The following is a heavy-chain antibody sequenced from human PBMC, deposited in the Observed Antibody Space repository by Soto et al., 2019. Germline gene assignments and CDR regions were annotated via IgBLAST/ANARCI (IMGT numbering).Heavy chain of an antibody. Sequence: QITWKESGHPLVIPAQTLTLTCAFSGFSLTTTIICVAWIRQPSCKALEWLALIYWDDDQRYSPSLKDRLTISKDTARSRVVLTISNMNPEDTGTYFCAHAGDYDLLSFDHWGPGTLVTVSS. CDR3: AHAGDYDLLSFDH. J-gene: IGHJ4*02. CDR2: IYWDDDQ. V-gene: IGHV2-5*02. CDR1: GFSLTTTIIC. D-gene: IGHD4-17*01.